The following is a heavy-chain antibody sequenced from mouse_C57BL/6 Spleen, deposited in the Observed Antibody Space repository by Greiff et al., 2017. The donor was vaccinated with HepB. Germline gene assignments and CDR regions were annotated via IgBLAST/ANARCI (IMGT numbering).Heavy chain of an antibody. V-gene: IGHV1-76*01. Sequence: QVHVKQSGAELVRPGASVKLSCKASGYTFTDYYMNWVKQRPGQGLEWIARIYPGSGNTYYNEKFKGKATLTAEKSSSTAYMQLSSLTSEDSAVYFCARWGGNTEAWFSYWGQGPLVTVSA. J-gene: IGHJ3*01. D-gene: IGHD1-1*02. CDR2: IYPGSGNT. CDR1: GYTFTDYY. CDR3: ARWGGNTEAWFSY.